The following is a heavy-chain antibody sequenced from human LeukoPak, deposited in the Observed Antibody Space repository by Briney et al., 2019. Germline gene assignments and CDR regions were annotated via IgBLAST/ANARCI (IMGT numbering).Heavy chain of an antibody. Sequence: SETLSLTCTVSGGSISNYYWSWIRQPPGKGLEWIGYIYYSGSANYNPSLKSRVTISVDTSNNQFSLKLSSVTAADTAVYYCARDRRGYYDSSGYYNDAFDVWGQGTMATVSS. CDR1: GGSISNYY. D-gene: IGHD3-22*01. J-gene: IGHJ3*01. CDR2: IYYSGSA. CDR3: ARDRRGYYDSSGYYNDAFDV. V-gene: IGHV4-59*01.